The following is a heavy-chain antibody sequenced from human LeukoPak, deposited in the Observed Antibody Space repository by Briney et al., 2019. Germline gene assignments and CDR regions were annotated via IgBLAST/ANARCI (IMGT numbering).Heavy chain of an antibody. J-gene: IGHJ4*02. CDR3: AKLGDYYDILTGYLSD. V-gene: IGHV3-30*02. D-gene: IGHD3-9*01. CDR1: GFTFSSYG. Sequence: GGSLRLSCAASGFTFSSYGMRWVRQAPGKGLEWVAFIRYDGSNKYYADSVKGRFTISRDNSKNTLYLQMNSLRAEDTAVYYCAKLGDYYDILTGYLSDWGQGTLVTVSS. CDR2: IRYDGSNK.